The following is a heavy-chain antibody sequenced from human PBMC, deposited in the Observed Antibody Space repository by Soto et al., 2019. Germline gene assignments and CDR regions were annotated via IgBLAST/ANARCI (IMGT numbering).Heavy chain of an antibody. CDR2: ISYDGSNK. D-gene: IGHD2-15*01. CDR3: ARDPLSAVVAATPGYYFDY. V-gene: IGHV3-30-3*01. Sequence: GGSLRLSCAASGFTFSSYAMHWVRQAPGKGLEWVAVISYDGSNKYYADSVKGRFTISRDNSKNTLYLQMNSLRAEDTAVYYCARDPLSAVVAATPGYYFDYWGQGTLVTVSS. CDR1: GFTFSSYA. J-gene: IGHJ4*02.